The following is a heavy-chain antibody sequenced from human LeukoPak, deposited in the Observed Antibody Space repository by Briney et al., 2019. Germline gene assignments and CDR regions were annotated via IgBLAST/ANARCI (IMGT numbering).Heavy chain of an antibody. J-gene: IGHJ4*02. CDR1: GFTFSSYA. CDR2: ISGSAYST. Sequence: PGGSLRLSCAASGFTFSSYAMSWVRQAPGKGLEWVSGISGSAYSTYYADSVQGRFTISRDNSKNTLYLQMNSLRAEDTAVYYCARTLIPRGAATMLDYWGQGTLVTISS. V-gene: IGHV3-23*01. CDR3: ARTLIPRGAATMLDY. D-gene: IGHD5-12*01.